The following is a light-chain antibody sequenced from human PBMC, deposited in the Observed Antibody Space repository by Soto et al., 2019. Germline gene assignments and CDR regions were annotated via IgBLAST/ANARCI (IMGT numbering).Light chain of an antibody. V-gene: IGKV3-20*01. J-gene: IGKJ5*01. CDR3: QHYVTSSIT. Sequence: EVVYSQSQGNRSLPPGGRGTLSCRASQSVTSTALAWYQQKPGQAPRLLMYGASSRATGTPERISGGGSGTDCTLTISRLAPEDFEVYYCQHYVTSSITFGQGTRLEI. CDR2: GAS. CDR1: QSVTSTA.